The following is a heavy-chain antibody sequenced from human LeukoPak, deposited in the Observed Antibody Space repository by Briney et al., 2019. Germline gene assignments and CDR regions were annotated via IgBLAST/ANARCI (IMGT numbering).Heavy chain of an antibody. Sequence: NPGGSLRLSCAASGFTFSNAWMSWVRQAPGKGLEWVGRIKCKTDGGTTDYAAPVKGRFTISRDDSKNTLYLQMNSLKTEDTAVYYCTTAPYYYDSSGYLADYWGQGTLVTVSS. V-gene: IGHV3-15*01. J-gene: IGHJ4*02. CDR1: GFTFSNAW. D-gene: IGHD3-22*01. CDR3: TTAPYYYDSSGYLADY. CDR2: IKCKTDGGTT.